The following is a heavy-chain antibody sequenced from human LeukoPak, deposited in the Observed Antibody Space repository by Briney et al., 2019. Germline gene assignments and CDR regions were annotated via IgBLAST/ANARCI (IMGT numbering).Heavy chain of an antibody. CDR2: ISGGGDFI. V-gene: IGHV3-23*01. Sequence: SGGSLRLSCAASGFTFSNYAVNWVRQAPGKGLEWVSAISGGGDFIYYAESVKGRFTISRDNSKSTVYLQMNSLRAEDTAIYYCARVDGSSVSRARFAYWGPGTLVTVSS. CDR1: GFTFSNYA. CDR3: ARVDGSSVSRARFAY. D-gene: IGHD6-6*01. J-gene: IGHJ4*02.